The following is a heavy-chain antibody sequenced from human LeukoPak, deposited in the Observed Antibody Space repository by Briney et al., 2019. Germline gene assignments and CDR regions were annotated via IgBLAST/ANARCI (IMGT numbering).Heavy chain of an antibody. Sequence: PSETLSLTCAVYGGSFSGYYWSWIRQPPGKGLEWTGEINHSGSTDYNPSLKSRVTISVDTSKNQFSLKLSSVTAADTAVYYCARGGVSGYYEAYNWFDPWGQGTLVTVSS. J-gene: IGHJ5*02. CDR3: ARGGVSGYYEAYNWFDP. D-gene: IGHD3-22*01. CDR2: INHSGST. CDR1: GGSFSGYY. V-gene: IGHV4-34*01.